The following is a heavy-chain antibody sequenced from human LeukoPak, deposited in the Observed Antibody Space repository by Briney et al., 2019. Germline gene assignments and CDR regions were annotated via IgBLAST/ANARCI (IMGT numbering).Heavy chain of an antibody. CDR3: ARRTHNWGYYFDY. D-gene: IGHD7-27*01. J-gene: IGHJ4*02. Sequence: SETLSLTCTVSGGSISSGSYYWGWIRQPPGKGLEWIGSIYYSGSTYYNPSLKSRVTISVDTSKNQFSLKLSSVTAADTAVYYCARRTHNWGYYFDYWGQGTLVTVSS. CDR1: GGSISSGSYY. CDR2: IYYSGST. V-gene: IGHV4-39*01.